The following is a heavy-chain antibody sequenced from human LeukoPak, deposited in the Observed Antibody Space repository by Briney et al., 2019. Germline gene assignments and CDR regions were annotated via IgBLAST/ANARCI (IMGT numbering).Heavy chain of an antibody. V-gene: IGHV3-43*02. J-gene: IGHJ4*02. Sequence: GGSLRLSCAASRFTFDDYAIYWVRQGPGRGLEWLSLISGDGGSIYYADSVKGRFTISRDNSKNSLYLQMNSLRTEDTALYYCAKEGYSSSWYALDYWGQGTLVTVSS. CDR1: RFTFDDYA. D-gene: IGHD6-13*01. CDR2: ISGDGGSI. CDR3: AKEGYSSSWYALDY.